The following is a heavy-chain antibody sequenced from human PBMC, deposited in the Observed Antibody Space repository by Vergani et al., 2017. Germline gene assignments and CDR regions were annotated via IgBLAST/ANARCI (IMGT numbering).Heavy chain of an antibody. J-gene: IGHJ2*01. CDR3: ARADSSGYYPDWYFDL. D-gene: IGHD3-22*01. V-gene: IGHV1-2*02. CDR2: INPNSGGT. CDR1: GYTFTGYY. Sequence: QVQLVQSGAEVKKPGASVKVSCKASGYTFTGYYMHWVRQAPGQGLEWMGWINPNSGGTNYAQKFQGRVTMTRDTSISTAYMELSRLRSDDTAVYYCARADSSGYYPDWYFDLWGRGTLVTVSS.